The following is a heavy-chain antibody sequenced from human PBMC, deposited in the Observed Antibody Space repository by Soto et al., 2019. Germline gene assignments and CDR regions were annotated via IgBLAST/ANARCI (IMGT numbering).Heavy chain of an antibody. Sequence: QVQLVQSGAEVKKPGSSVKVSCKASGGTFSSYTISWVRQAPGQGLEWMGRIIPILGIANYAQKFQGRVTITADKSTSTADMELSSLRSEDTAVYYCARNGYGDPFDYWGQGTLVTVSS. V-gene: IGHV1-69*02. CDR2: IIPILGIA. D-gene: IGHD4-17*01. CDR1: GGTFSSYT. CDR3: ARNGYGDPFDY. J-gene: IGHJ4*02.